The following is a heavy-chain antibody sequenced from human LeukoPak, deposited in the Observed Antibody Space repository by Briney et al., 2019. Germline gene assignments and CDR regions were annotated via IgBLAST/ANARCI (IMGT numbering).Heavy chain of an antibody. CDR2: INPSGGST. CDR1: GYTFTSYY. J-gene: IGHJ5*02. V-gene: IGHV1-46*01. Sequence: ASVKISCKASGYTFTSYYVHWVRQAPGQGLEWMGIINPSGGSTTYAQKFQGRVTMTRDTSTSTVYMELSSLRSEDTAVYYCAREGVIEYYGSGSFGHWFDAWGQGTLVTVSS. D-gene: IGHD3-10*01. CDR3: AREGVIEYYGSGSFGHWFDA.